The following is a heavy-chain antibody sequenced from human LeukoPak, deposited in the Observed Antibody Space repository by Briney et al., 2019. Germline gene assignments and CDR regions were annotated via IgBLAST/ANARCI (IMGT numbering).Heavy chain of an antibody. J-gene: IGHJ4*02. Sequence: GASVKVSCKASGYTFNNYYIHWVRQAPGQGLEWMGIINPSDVTTSYAQKFQGRVTMTRDMSTNTVYMQLRSLRSEDTAVYYCAKLSVAGHSDADYWGQGTLVTVSS. CDR2: INPSDVTT. V-gene: IGHV1-46*02. D-gene: IGHD6-19*01. CDR1: GYTFNNYY. CDR3: AKLSVAGHSDADY.